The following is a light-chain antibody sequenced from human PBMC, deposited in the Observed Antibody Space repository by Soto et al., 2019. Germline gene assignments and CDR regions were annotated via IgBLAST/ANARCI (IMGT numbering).Light chain of an antibody. V-gene: IGKV1-9*01. J-gene: IGKJ5*01. CDR1: QAIRTY. CDR3: QHLNSYPIT. CDR2: AAS. Sequence: DIQLTQSPSFLSTSVGDRVTIICRASQAIRTYLAWYQQKPGRAPKLLIYAASTLQTGVPSRFSGSGSRTEFTLTISSLQPEDFATYYCQHLNSYPITFGQGTRLEIK.